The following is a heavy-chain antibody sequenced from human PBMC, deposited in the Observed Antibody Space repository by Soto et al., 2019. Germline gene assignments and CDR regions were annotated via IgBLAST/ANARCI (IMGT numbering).Heavy chain of an antibody. Sequence: GGSLRLSCAASGFTFSDYYMSWIRQAPGKGLEWVSYISSSGSTIYYADSVKGRFTISRDNAKNSLYLQMNSLRAEDTAVYYCARDAASRIAAAGTPYYYYYGMDAWGQGTTVTVSS. CDR3: ARDAASRIAAAGTPYYYYYGMDA. CDR1: GFTFSDYY. V-gene: IGHV3-11*01. J-gene: IGHJ6*02. CDR2: ISSSGSTI. D-gene: IGHD6-13*01.